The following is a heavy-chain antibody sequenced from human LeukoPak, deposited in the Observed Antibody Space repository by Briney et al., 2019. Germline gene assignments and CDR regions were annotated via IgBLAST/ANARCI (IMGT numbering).Heavy chain of an antibody. CDR3: AKPKGGRSIYYDSSGYYPFDY. D-gene: IGHD3-22*01. Sequence: GGSLRLSCAASGFTFSSFGIHWVRQAPGKGLEWVSAISGSGGSTYYADSVKGRFTISRDNSKNTLYLQMNSLRAEDTAVYYCAKPKGGRSIYYDSSGYYPFDYWGQGTLVTVSS. CDR1: GFTFSSFG. V-gene: IGHV3-23*01. CDR2: ISGSGGST. J-gene: IGHJ4*02.